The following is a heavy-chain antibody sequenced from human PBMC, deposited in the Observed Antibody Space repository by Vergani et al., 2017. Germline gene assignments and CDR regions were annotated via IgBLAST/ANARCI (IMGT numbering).Heavy chain of an antibody. Sequence: QVQLQQWGAGLLKPSETLSLTCAVYGGSFSGYYWSWICQPPGKGLEWIGEINHSGSTNYNPSLKSRVTISVDTSKNQFSLKLSSVTAADTAVYYCARTGTTRYYYYMDVWGKGTTVTVSS. CDR3: ARTGTTRYYYYMDV. CDR2: INHSGST. CDR1: GGSFSGYY. V-gene: IGHV4-34*01. J-gene: IGHJ6*03. D-gene: IGHD1-1*01.